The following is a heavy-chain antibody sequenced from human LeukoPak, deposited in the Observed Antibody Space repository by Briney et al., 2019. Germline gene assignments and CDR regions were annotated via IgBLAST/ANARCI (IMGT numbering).Heavy chain of an antibody. D-gene: IGHD2-8*02. CDR2: INHSGST. CDR1: GGSFSGYY. CDR3: ARATNGESYCTGGVCYHGGIDY. Sequence: SETLSLTCAVYGGSFSGYYWSWIRQPPGKGLEWIGEINHSGSTNYNPSLKSRVTISVDTSKNQFSLKLSSVTAADTAVYYCARATNGESYCTGGVCYHGGIDYWGQGTLVTVSS. J-gene: IGHJ4*02. V-gene: IGHV4-34*01.